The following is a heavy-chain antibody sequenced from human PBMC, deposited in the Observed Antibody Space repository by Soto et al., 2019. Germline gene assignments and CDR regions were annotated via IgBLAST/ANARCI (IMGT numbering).Heavy chain of an antibody. Sequence: ASVKVSCKASGYTFTSYFMIWVRQAPGQGLEWMGCISAYNGNTNYAQKLQGRVTMTTDTSTSTAYMELRTLRSDGTAVYYCAYYSSGWYDYWGQETMVTVSS. J-gene: IGHJ4*02. CDR1: GYTFTSYF. D-gene: IGHD6-19*01. V-gene: IGHV1-18*04. CDR2: ISAYNGNT. CDR3: AYYSSGWYDY.